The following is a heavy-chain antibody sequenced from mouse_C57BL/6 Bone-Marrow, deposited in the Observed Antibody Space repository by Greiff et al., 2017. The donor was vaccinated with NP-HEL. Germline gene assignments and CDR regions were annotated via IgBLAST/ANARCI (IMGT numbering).Heavy chain of an antibody. CDR1: GYTFTSYW. J-gene: IGHJ4*01. D-gene: IGHD1-1*01. Sequence: QVQLQQPGAELVMPGASVKLSFKASGYTFTSYWMHWVKQRPGQGLEWIGEIDPSDSYTNYNQKFKGKSTLTVDKSSSTAYMQLSSLTSEDSAVYYCARWGYGSYFYAMDYWGQGTSVTVSS. CDR3: ARWGYGSYFYAMDY. V-gene: IGHV1-69*01. CDR2: IDPSDSYT.